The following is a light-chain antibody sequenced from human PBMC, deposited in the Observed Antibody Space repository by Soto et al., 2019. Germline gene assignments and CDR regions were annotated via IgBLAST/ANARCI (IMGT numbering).Light chain of an antibody. CDR3: SSYSSSGTLVL. CDR2: EVT. V-gene: IGLV2-14*01. Sequence: QSALTQPASVSGSPGQSITISCTGTSSDVGAYKYVSWYQQHPGKAPKLMIYEVTKRPSGVSNRFSGSKSGNTASLTISGLQAEDEADYYCSSYSSSGTLVLFGGGTKLTVL. CDR1: SSDVGAYKY. J-gene: IGLJ2*01.